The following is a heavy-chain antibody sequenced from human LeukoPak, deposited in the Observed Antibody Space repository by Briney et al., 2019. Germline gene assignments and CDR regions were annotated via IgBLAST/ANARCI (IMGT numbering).Heavy chain of an antibody. V-gene: IGHV3-48*01. CDR1: GFTFGDYS. J-gene: IGHJ3*02. CDR2: ITSSSSII. D-gene: IGHD2-15*01. Sequence: GGSLRPSCAASGFTFGDYSMNWVRQAPGKGLEWVSYITSSSSIIYYADSVKDRFTISRDNAKNSLYLQMNSLRAEDTAVYYCARERWRGTAFDIWGQGTMVTVSS. CDR3: ARERWRGTAFDI.